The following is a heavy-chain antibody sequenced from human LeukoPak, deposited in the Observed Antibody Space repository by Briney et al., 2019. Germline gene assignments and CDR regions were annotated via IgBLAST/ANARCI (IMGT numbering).Heavy chain of an antibody. J-gene: IGHJ4*02. CDR3: ARDRSSDYQGSFDY. V-gene: IGHV4-4*02. D-gene: IGHD3-22*01. Sequence: SETLSLTCAVSGGSISSSNWWSWVRQPPGKGLEWIGYIYYSGSTNYNPSLKSRVTVSVDTSKNQFSLKLSSVTAADTAVYYCARDRSSDYQGSFDYWGQGALVTVSS. CDR1: GGSISSSNW. CDR2: IYYSGST.